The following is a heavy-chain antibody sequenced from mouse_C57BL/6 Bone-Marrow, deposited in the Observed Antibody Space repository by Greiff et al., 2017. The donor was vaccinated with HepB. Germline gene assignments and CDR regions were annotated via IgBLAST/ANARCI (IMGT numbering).Heavy chain of an antibody. CDR3: ARSSIYYDYDGAWFAY. J-gene: IGHJ3*01. Sequence: EVHLVESGPELVKPGASVKIPCKASGYTFTDYNMDWVKQSHGKSLEWIGDINPNNGGTIYNQKFKGKATLTVDKSSSTAYMELRSLTSEDTAVYYCARSSIYYDYDGAWFAYWGQGTLVTVSA. CDR2: INPNNGGT. D-gene: IGHD2-4*01. V-gene: IGHV1-18*01. CDR1: GYTFTDYN.